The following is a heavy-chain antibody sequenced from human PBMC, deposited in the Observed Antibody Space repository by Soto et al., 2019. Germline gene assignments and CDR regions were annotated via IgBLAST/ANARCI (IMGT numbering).Heavy chain of an antibody. CDR2: IGTQHDA. J-gene: IGHJ5*02. CDR1: GFTFSAYD. D-gene: IGHD2-8*02. CDR3: ARQASYWQGGGGWFDP. Sequence: EVQLVESGGGLVQPGGSLRLSCAASGFTFSAYDMHWVRQTTGKGLEWVAAIGTQHDAYYPDSVKGRFTISRENAKTSLNLQMTSLRAGDTAVYYCARQASYWQGGGGWFDPWGQGTLVTVSS. V-gene: IGHV3-13*01.